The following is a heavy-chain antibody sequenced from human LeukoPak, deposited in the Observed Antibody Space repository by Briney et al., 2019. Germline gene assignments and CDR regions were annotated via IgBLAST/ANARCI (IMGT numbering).Heavy chain of an antibody. CDR2: ISSSSSYI. J-gene: IGHJ4*02. CDR1: GFTFSTYS. Sequence: GGSLRLSCAASGFTFSTYSMNWVRQAPGKGLEWVSSISSSSSYIYYADSVKGRFTISRDNAKNSLYLQMNSLRAEDTAVYYCARDPIEMTTIGHFGFDYWGQGTLVTVPS. V-gene: IGHV3-21*01. CDR3: ARDPIEMTTIGHFGFDY. D-gene: IGHD5-24*01.